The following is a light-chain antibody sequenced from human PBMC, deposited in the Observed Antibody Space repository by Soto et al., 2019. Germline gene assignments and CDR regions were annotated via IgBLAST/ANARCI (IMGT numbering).Light chain of an antibody. V-gene: IGLV2-14*01. J-gene: IGLJ2*01. Sequence: QSALTQPASVSGSPGQSITISCTGTSSDVGGYNYVSWYQQHPGKAPKLMIYDVSNRPSGVSNRFSGSKSANTASLTISGLQAEDEADYYCSSYTINYTVVFGGGTKLTVL. CDR2: DVS. CDR1: SSDVGGYNY. CDR3: SSYTINYTVV.